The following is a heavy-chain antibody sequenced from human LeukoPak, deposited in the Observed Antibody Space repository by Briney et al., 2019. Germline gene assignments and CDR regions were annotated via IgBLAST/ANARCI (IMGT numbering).Heavy chain of an antibody. CDR3: AKGRSTSLNYYYYGMDV. CDR1: GFTFDDYA. CDR2: ISWNSGSI. Sequence: GGSLRLSCAASGFTFDDYAMHWVRHAPGKGLEWVSGISWNSGSIGYADSVKGRFTISRDNAKNSLYLQMNSLRAEDTALYYCAKGRSTSLNYYYYGMDVWGQGTTVTASS. J-gene: IGHJ6*02. D-gene: IGHD2-2*01. V-gene: IGHV3-9*01.